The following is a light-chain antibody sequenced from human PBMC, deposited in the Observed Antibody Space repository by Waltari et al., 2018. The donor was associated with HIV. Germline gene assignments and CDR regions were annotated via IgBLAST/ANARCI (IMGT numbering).Light chain of an antibody. CDR1: SSDVGAYKF. Sequence: QSALTQPPSASGSPGQSVTISCTGTSSDVGAYKFVSWYQQHPGKAPRLMIYESNQRPSGVPDRFSGSKSGNTPSLTVAGLQAEDEADYYCSSVSGSLNFVVFGGGTKLTVL. CDR2: ESN. CDR3: SSVSGSLNFVV. J-gene: IGLJ2*01. V-gene: IGLV2-8*01.